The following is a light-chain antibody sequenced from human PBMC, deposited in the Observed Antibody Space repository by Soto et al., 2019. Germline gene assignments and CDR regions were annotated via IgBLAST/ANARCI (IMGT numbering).Light chain of an antibody. V-gene: IGKV4-1*01. CDR1: QSVLYSSNNKNY. CDR2: WAS. CDR3: QQYYSTPLT. Sequence: DIVMTQSPDSLAVSLGERATINCKSSQSVLYSSNNKNYLAWYQQKPGQPPKLLIYWASTRESGVPDRFSGRGSGTDFTPTISSLQAEDVAFYYCQQYYSTPLTFGQGTRLE. J-gene: IGKJ5*01.